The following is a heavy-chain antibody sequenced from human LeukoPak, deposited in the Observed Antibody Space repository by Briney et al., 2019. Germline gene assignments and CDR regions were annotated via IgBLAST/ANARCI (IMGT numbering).Heavy chain of an antibody. V-gene: IGHV3-30*18. Sequence: GGSLRLSCAASGFTFSSYGMHWVRQAPGKGLEWVAVISYDGSNKYYADSVKGRFTISRDNSKNTLYLQMNSLRAEDTAVYYCAKDFDYGSGSYYTIDYWGQGTLVTVSS. CDR2: ISYDGSNK. CDR3: AKDFDYGSGSYYTIDY. D-gene: IGHD3-10*01. J-gene: IGHJ4*02. CDR1: GFTFSSYG.